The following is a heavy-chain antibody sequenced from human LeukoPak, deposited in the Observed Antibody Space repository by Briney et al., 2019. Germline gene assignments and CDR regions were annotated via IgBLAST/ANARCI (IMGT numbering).Heavy chain of an antibody. CDR3: AKNWIFGVVHTFDY. CDR1: GGSISSSY. D-gene: IGHD3-3*01. V-gene: IGHV4-59*01. Sequence: SETLSLTCTVSGGSISSSYWSWLRQPPRKGQERIGYIYYSGSTNYNPSLKRRVTISVDMSKNQSSLKLSSVTAADTAMYFCAKNWIFGVVHTFDYWSQGTLVTVSS. CDR2: IYYSGST. J-gene: IGHJ4*02.